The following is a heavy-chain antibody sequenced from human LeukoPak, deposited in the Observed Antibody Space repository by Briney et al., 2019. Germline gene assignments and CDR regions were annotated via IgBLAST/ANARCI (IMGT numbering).Heavy chain of an antibody. CDR2: IHSSGYT. Sequence: SETLSLTCTVSAGSISGNYWSWIRQPPGQGLEWIAYIHSSGYTNYNPSLKSRVTISVDTSNNQFSLKVTSVTAEDTAMYYCTKRQGPTSGSYDYFDPWGQGALVTVSS. CDR3: TKRQGPTSGSYDYFDP. D-gene: IGHD1-26*01. CDR1: AGSISGNY. J-gene: IGHJ5*02. V-gene: IGHV4-4*09.